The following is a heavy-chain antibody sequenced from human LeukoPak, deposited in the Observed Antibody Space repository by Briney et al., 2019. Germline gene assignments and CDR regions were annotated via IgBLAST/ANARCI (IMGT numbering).Heavy chain of an antibody. Sequence: SVKVSCKASGGTFSSYAISWVRQAPGQGLEWMGGIIPIFGTADYAQKFQGRVTITADETTRTAYMELSSLRSEDTAVYYCARTYRLYYYYYYMDVWGKGTTVTVSS. CDR3: ARTYRLYYYYYYMDV. CDR2: IIPIFGTA. V-gene: IGHV1-69*13. J-gene: IGHJ6*03. CDR1: GGTFSSYA.